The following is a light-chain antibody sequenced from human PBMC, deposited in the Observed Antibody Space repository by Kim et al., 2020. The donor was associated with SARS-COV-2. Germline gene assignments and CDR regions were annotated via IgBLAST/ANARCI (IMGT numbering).Light chain of an antibody. V-gene: IGKV3-20*01. CDR2: GAS. J-gene: IGKJ1*01. Sequence: EIVLTPSPGTLSLSPGERATLSCRASQTVSSSYLAWYQQKPGQAPRLLIYGASSRATGIPDRFSGSGSGTDFTLTISRLEPEDFAVYYCQQYGGSPQAFGQGTKVEIK. CDR3: QQYGGSPQA. CDR1: QTVSSSY.